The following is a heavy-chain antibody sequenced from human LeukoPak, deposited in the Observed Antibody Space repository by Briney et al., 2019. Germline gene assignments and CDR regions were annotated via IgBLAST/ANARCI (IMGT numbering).Heavy chain of an antibody. CDR1: GFTFSSYG. J-gene: IGHJ4*02. CDR2: ISYDGSNK. CDR3: AKERGNPIVWVDY. Sequence: GGSLRLSCAASGFTFSSYGMHWVRQAPGKGLEWVAVISYDGSNKYYADSVKGRFTISRDNSKSTLYLQMNSLRVEDTAVYYCAKERGNPIVWVDYWGQGTLVTVAS. V-gene: IGHV3-30*18. D-gene: IGHD2-15*01.